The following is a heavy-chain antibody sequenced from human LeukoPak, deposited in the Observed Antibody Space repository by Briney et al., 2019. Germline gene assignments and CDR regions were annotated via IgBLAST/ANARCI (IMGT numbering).Heavy chain of an antibody. CDR1: GFTFSRYA. J-gene: IGHJ6*03. Sequence: GGSLRLSCAASGFTFSRYAMNWVRQAPGKGLEWVSGISGSGGSTYYADSVKGRFTISRDNSKIRLYLQMNSLRVEDTAVYYCAKGDYYYYYMDVWGKGTTVTVSS. CDR3: AKGDYYYYYMDV. V-gene: IGHV3-23*01. CDR2: ISGSGGST.